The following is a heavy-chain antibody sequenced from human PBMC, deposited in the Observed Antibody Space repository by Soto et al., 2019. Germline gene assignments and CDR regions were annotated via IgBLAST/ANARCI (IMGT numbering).Heavy chain of an antibody. CDR1: GGPISGDYY. D-gene: IGHD6-19*01. CDR3: AREQWPHKCFDY. CDR2: SFYSGST. Sequence: SETLSLTCNVSGGPISGDYYWTWSRQPPGKGLEWIGYSFYSGSTNYNPSLKSRVTISVDTSKNQFSLKLSSVTAADTAVYYCAREQWPHKCFDYWGQGTLVTVSS. J-gene: IGHJ4*02. V-gene: IGHV4-61*08.